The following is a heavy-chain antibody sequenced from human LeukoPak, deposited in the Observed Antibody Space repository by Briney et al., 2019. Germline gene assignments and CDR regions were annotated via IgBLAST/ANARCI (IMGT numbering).Heavy chain of an antibody. V-gene: IGHV3-21*01. CDR1: GFTFSSYN. CDR3: ARDPGTVADQYFDY. J-gene: IGHJ4*02. Sequence: GGSLRLSCAASGFTFSSYNMNWVRQPPGKGLEWVSSISSSSGHIHYADSVKGRFTISRDNANNSLYLQMNSLRDEDTAVYYCARDPGTVADQYFDYWGQGSLVTVSS. CDR2: ISSSSGHI. D-gene: IGHD6-19*01.